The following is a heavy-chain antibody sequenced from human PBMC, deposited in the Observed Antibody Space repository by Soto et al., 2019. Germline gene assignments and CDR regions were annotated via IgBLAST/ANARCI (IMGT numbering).Heavy chain of an antibody. CDR2: ISPDIGNT. V-gene: IGHV1-18*01. D-gene: IGHD5-12*01. CDR1: GYNFTLYG. J-gene: IGHJ6*02. Sequence: QAQLVQSGGEVKKPGASVKVSCKASGYNFTLYGINWVRQAPGQGLEWMGWISPDIGNTNDAQKLQGRVPMTTEASTSTAYMELRSLRSDDAAVYYCARALGYSGYAGMDVWGQGTTVTVSS. CDR3: ARALGYSGYAGMDV.